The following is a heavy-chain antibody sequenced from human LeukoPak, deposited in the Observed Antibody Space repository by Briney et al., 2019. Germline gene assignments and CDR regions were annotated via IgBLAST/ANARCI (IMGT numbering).Heavy chain of an antibody. V-gene: IGHV3-21*01. CDR2: ISSSGVYL. J-gene: IGHJ4*02. CDR3: VRAARSGLQVRSPAYFDF. Sequence: GGSVRLSCAASGFTLSHYFMNWVRQVPGKGLEWVSSISSSGVYLSYGDSLKGRFTISRDNAQNPLYLQMSSLTAEDTAVYYCVRAARSGLQVRSPAYFDFWGQGTVVTVPS. CDR1: GFTLSHYF. D-gene: IGHD2-21*02.